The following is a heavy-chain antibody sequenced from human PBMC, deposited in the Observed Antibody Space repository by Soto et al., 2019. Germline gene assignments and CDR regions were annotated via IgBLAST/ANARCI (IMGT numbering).Heavy chain of an antibody. CDR2: ISPYNGNT. J-gene: IGHJ3*02. CDR3: ARDQQRWLTDGFDN. V-gene: IGHV1-18*01. Sequence: HVQLVQSGAEVKKPGASLKVSCKASGYTFISYGVLWVRQAPGQGLEWLGWISPYNGNTNYAKKFQGRITLTTDTSTSTDYMDMRSLRTDDTAVYYCARDQQRWLTDGFDNWGQGTMVVVSS. D-gene: IGHD5-12*01. CDR1: GYTFISYG.